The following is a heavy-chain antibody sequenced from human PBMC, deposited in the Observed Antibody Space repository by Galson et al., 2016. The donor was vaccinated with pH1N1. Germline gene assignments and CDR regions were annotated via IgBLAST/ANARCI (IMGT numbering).Heavy chain of an antibody. Sequence: SLRLSCAASGFTFSSYAMSWVRQAPGKGLEWVSAIIGSGGSTYYADSVKGRVTISRDNSKNTLYLQMNSLRADDTAVYYCAKVVLVRVTAAYFDYWGQGTLVTVSP. CDR1: GFTFSSYA. D-gene: IGHD2-2*01. CDR2: IIGSGGST. J-gene: IGHJ4*02. CDR3: AKVVLVRVTAAYFDY. V-gene: IGHV3-23*01.